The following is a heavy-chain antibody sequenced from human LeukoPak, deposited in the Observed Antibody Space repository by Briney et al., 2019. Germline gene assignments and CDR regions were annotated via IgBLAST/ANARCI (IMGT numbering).Heavy chain of an antibody. Sequence: GASVKVSCKASGYTFTGYYIHWVRQAPGQGLEWLGWISAYNGNTNYAQKLQGRVTMTTDTSTSTAYMELRSLRSDDTAVYYCARGLYSSSWYTTYYFDYWGQGTPVTVSS. CDR1: GYTFTGYY. J-gene: IGHJ4*02. D-gene: IGHD6-13*01. V-gene: IGHV1-18*04. CDR3: ARGLYSSSWYTTYYFDY. CDR2: ISAYNGNT.